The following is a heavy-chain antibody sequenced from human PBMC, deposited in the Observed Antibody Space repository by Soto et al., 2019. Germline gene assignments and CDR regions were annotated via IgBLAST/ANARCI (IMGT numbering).Heavy chain of an antibody. CDR1: GGSISSYY. CDR3: ASLYGSGSYLKYYYYGMDV. CDR2: IYYSGST. J-gene: IGHJ6*02. D-gene: IGHD3-10*01. Sequence: SETLSLTCTVSGGSISSYYWIWIRQPPGKGLEWIGYIYYSGSTNYNPSLKSRVTISVDTSKNQFSLKLSSVTAADTAVYYCASLYGSGSYLKYYYYGMDVWGQGTTVTVSS. V-gene: IGHV4-59*01.